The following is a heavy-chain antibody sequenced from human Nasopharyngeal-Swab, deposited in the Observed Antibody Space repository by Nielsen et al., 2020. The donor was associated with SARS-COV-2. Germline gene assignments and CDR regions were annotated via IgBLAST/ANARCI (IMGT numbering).Heavy chain of an antibody. Sequence: SVKVSCKASGCTFSSYPISWVRQAPAQGLEWMGRIIPILGIANYAQKFQGRVTITADKSTSTAYMELSSLRSEDTAVYYCARGDSYGASWYFDLWGRGTLVTVSS. D-gene: IGHD5-18*01. J-gene: IGHJ2*01. V-gene: IGHV1-69*04. CDR3: ARGDSYGASWYFDL. CDR1: GCTFSSYP. CDR2: IIPILGIA.